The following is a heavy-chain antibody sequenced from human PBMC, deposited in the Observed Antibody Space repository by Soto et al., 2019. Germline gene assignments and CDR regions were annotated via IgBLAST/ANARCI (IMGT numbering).Heavy chain of an antibody. CDR3: ASSPAAEYYYYYYGMDV. J-gene: IGHJ6*02. D-gene: IGHD6-13*01. CDR1: GGTFSSYA. Sequence: GASVKVSCKASGGTFSSYATSWVRQAPGQGLEWMGGIIPIFGTANYAQKFQGRVTTTADKSTSTAYMELSSLRSEDTAVYYCASSPAAEYYYYYYGMDVWGQGTTVTVSS. CDR2: IIPIFGTA. V-gene: IGHV1-69*06.